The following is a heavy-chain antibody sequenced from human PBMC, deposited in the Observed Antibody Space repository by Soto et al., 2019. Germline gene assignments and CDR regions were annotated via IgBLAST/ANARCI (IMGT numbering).Heavy chain of an antibody. CDR2: IYHSGST. CDR1: GGPISSYY. CDR3: ARVRSYGYGSNWFDP. V-gene: IGHV4-59*12. D-gene: IGHD5-18*01. J-gene: IGHJ5*02. Sequence: SETLSLTCTVSGGPISSYYWSWIRQPPGKGLEWIGYIYHSGSTYYNPSLKSRVTISVDRSKNQFSLKLSSVTAADTAVYYCARVRSYGYGSNWFDPWGQGTLVTVSS.